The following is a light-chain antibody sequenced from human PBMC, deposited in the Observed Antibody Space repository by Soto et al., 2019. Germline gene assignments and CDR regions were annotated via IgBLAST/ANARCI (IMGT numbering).Light chain of an antibody. CDR1: QSVSSSS. CDR3: QQRSNWPLT. V-gene: IGKV3D-20*02. Sequence: EIVLTQSPGTLSLSPGESATLSCRASQSVSSSSLAWYQQKPGQAPRLLFFGVSNRAAGVPDRFGGSGSGTDFTLTISRLEPEDFAVYYCQQRSNWPLTFGGGTKVEMK. CDR2: GVS. J-gene: IGKJ4*01.